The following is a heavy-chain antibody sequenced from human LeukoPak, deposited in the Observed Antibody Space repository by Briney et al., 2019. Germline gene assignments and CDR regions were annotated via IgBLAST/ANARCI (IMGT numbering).Heavy chain of an antibody. CDR1: GGSISSYY. V-gene: IGHV4-59*01. D-gene: IGHD3-16*01. Sequence: SETLSLTCTVSGGSISSYYWSWIRQPPGKGLEWIGYIYYSGSTNYNPSLKSRVTISVDTSKNQFSLKLSSVTAADTAVYYCARAWGAHDYFDYWGQGTLVTVSS. J-gene: IGHJ4*02. CDR2: IYYSGST. CDR3: ARAWGAHDYFDY.